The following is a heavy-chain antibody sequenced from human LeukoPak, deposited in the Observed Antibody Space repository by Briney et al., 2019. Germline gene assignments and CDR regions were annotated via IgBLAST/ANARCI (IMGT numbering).Heavy chain of an antibody. CDR2: INHSGST. Sequence: PSETLSLTCAVYGGSFSGYYWSWIRQPPGKGLEWIGEINHSGSTNYNPSLKSRVTISVDTSKNQFSLKLSSVTAADTAVYYCASLSGYSSYWGQGTLVTVSS. V-gene: IGHV4-34*01. D-gene: IGHD5-18*01. CDR1: GGSFSGYY. J-gene: IGHJ4*02. CDR3: ASLSGYSSY.